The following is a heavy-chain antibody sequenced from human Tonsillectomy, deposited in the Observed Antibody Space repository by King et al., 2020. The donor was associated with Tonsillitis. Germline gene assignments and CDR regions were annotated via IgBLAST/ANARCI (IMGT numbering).Heavy chain of an antibody. Sequence: VQLVESGGGLVKPGGSLRLSCAASGFTFSDHYMSWIRQAPGKGLEWVSYISTSDSAAYTNYADSVKGRFTISRDNAKNSLYLQMNSLRAEDTAVYYCASDLLAAAPGSFDYWGQGTLVTVSS. CDR2: ISTSDSAAYT. J-gene: IGHJ4*02. CDR3: ASDLLAAAPGSFDY. D-gene: IGHD6-13*01. CDR1: GFTFSDHY. V-gene: IGHV3-11*05.